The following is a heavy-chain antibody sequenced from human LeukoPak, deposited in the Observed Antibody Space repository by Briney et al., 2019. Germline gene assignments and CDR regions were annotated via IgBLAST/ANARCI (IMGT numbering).Heavy chain of an antibody. Sequence: GGSLRLSCAASGITFSTYAMSWVRQAPGKGLEWVSAISGSGGSTYYADSVKGRFTISRDNSKNTLYLQMNSLRAEDTAVYYCAATGYSSGWYGYWGQGTLVTVSS. CDR3: AATGYSSGWYGY. CDR1: GITFSTYA. J-gene: IGHJ4*02. CDR2: ISGSGGST. V-gene: IGHV3-23*01. D-gene: IGHD6-19*01.